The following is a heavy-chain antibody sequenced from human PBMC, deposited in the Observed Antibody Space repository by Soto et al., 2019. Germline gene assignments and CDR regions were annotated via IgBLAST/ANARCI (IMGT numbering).Heavy chain of an antibody. V-gene: IGHV5-51*01. CDR2: IYPGDSDT. J-gene: IGHJ6*02. Sequence: RGESLKISCKGSGYTFTNYWIGRVRQMPGKGLEWMGIIYPGDSDTKYNPSFQGQVTISADKSITTTYLQWSSLKASDTAIYYCAASIFYYGMDVWGQGTTVTVSS. CDR1: GYTFTNYW. CDR3: AASIFYYGMDV.